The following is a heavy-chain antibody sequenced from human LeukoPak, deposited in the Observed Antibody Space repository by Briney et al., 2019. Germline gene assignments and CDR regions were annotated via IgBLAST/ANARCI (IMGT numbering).Heavy chain of an antibody. V-gene: IGHV4-34*01. CDR2: INHSGST. D-gene: IGHD3-10*01. Sequence: PSETLSLTCAVYGGSFSGYYWSWIRQPPGKGLEWIGEINHSGSTNYNPSLKSRVTILVDTSKNQFSLKLSSVTAADTAVYYCARAYYGSGSYYNPPAYWGQGTLVTVSS. CDR3: ARAYYGSGSYYNPPAY. CDR1: GGSFSGYY. J-gene: IGHJ4*02.